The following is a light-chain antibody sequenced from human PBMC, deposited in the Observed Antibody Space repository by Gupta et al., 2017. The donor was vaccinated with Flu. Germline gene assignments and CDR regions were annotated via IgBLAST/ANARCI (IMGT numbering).Light chain of an antibody. CDR1: SSDVGSYDR. Sequence: QSMTTACTGTSSDVGSYDRVSWYQQHPCIAPKLIIYEVSNRSSGVYNRFSGSKSGSAASLTISGLHAEDEAEYYCCSYACRTTVFCGGTKLSVL. CDR3: CSYACRTTV. J-gene: IGLJ2*01. CDR2: EVS. V-gene: IGLV2-23*02.